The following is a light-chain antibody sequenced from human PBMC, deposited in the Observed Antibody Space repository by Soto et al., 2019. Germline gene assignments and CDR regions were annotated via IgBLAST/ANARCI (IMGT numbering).Light chain of an antibody. Sequence: EVVLTQSPGTLSLSPGERATLSCRASQSVGSSYLAWYQQKPGQAPRVLIYGTSSRATGIPDRFSGSGSGTDLTLTIRRLEPEDFAVYYCQQYTTSSWTVGQGTKVDIK. V-gene: IGKV3-20*01. CDR3: QQYTTSSWT. CDR1: QSVGSSY. CDR2: GTS. J-gene: IGKJ1*01.